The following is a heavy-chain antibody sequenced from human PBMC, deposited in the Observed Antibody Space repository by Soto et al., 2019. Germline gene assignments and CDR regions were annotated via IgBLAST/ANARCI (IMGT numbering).Heavy chain of an antibody. J-gene: IGHJ3*02. CDR2: INLSGGST. Sequence: ASEKLSCKASGYTLTSYSMPRVRQNPRQGLEGMGIINLSGGSTSYAQKFQGRVTMPSVTSTSTVYKELSSLRSEDTAVYYCARGMSSSSWSYDAFGIWGQGTMGTV. V-gene: IGHV1-46*01. D-gene: IGHD6-13*01. CDR1: GYTLTSYS. CDR3: ARGMSSSSWSYDAFGI.